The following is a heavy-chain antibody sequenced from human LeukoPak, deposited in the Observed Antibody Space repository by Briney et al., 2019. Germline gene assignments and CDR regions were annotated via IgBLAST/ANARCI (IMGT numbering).Heavy chain of an antibody. Sequence: GGSLRLSCAASGFTFSSYGMHWVRQAPGKGQEWVAVIWYDGSNKYYADSVKGRFTISRDNSKNTLYLQMNSLRAEDTAVYYCARDPNSSGWYMYNWFDPWGQGTLVTVSS. CDR1: GFTFSSYG. D-gene: IGHD6-19*01. CDR3: ARDPNSSGWYMYNWFDP. CDR2: IWYDGSNK. J-gene: IGHJ5*02. V-gene: IGHV3-33*01.